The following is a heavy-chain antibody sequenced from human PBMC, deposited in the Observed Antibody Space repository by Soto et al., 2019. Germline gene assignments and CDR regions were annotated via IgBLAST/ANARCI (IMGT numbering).Heavy chain of an antibody. CDR2: IYYSGST. V-gene: IGHV4-31*03. CDR3: ARDSGGYCSGGSCYLGWFDP. Sequence: QVQLQESGPGLVKPSQTLSLTCTVSGGSISSGGYYWSWIRQHPGKGLEWIGYIYYSGSTYYNPSLKSRVTISVDTSKNQFSLKLSSVTAADTAVYYCARDSGGYCSGGSCYLGWFDPWGQGTLVTVSS. CDR1: GGSISSGGYY. D-gene: IGHD2-15*01. J-gene: IGHJ5*02.